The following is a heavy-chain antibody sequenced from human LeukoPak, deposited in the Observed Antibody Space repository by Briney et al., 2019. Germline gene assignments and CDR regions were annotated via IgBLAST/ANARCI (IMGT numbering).Heavy chain of an antibody. CDR2: ITTSDGRT. CDR3: LRDQGTYNSRPFFYDS. J-gene: IGHJ5*01. D-gene: IGHD3-10*01. Sequence: TGGSLRLSCVTSGFTFSSHAMNWVRQAPGKGLEWVSTITTSDGRTWYTDSVKGRFTISRDNFKNILYLQMSSLRVDDTAVYYCLRDQGTYNSRPFFYDSWGQGTLVTVSS. CDR1: GFTFSSHA. V-gene: IGHV3-23*01.